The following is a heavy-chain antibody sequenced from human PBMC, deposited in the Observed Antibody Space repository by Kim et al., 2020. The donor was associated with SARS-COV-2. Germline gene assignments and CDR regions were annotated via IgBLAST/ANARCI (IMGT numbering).Heavy chain of an antibody. D-gene: IGHD6-13*01. Sequence: LQSRVTISVDTSKTQFSLKLSSVTAADTAVYYCARHSSKIAAAASAPFDYWGQGTLGTVSS. V-gene: IGHV4-39*01. J-gene: IGHJ4*02. CDR3: ARHSSKIAAAASAPFDY.